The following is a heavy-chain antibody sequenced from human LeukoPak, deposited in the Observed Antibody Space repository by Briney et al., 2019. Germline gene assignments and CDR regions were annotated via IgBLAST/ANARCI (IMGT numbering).Heavy chain of an antibody. CDR2: ILYDGTSK. J-gene: IGHJ3*02. V-gene: IGHV3-30*02. D-gene: IGHD5-18*01. Sequence: PGGSLRLSCATSGFPFRAYGIHWVRQAAGKGLEWVAFILYDGTSKYYIDFVKGRFSISRDTSMNTVSLQMNSLRDEDTAVYYCAKEDKGYSFGFDAFDTWGQGTMVTVSA. CDR1: GFPFRAYG. CDR3: AKEDKGYSFGFDAFDT.